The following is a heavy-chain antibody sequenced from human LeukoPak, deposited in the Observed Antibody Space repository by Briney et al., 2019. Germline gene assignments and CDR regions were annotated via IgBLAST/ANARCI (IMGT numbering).Heavy chain of an antibody. D-gene: IGHD6-19*01. CDR3: AKAVTGWCFDY. J-gene: IGHJ4*02. CDR2: ISGRGDYT. V-gene: IGHV3-23*01. CDR1: GFTFSTDA. Sequence: GGSLRLSCAASGFTFSTDAITWVRQAPGKGLEWVSAISGRGDYTQYADSVKRRFTISRDNSKYTLYLQMHSLRAEDTAVYYCAKAVTGWCFDYWGQGTLVIVSS.